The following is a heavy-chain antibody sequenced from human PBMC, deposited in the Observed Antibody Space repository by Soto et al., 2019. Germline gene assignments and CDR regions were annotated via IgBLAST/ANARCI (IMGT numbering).Heavy chain of an antibody. D-gene: IGHD2-15*01. CDR1: GGSISSYY. V-gene: IGHV4-59*01. J-gene: IGHJ4*02. CDR3: ARGKPIVVVVAATPDYFDY. Sequence: QVQLQESGPGLVKPSETLSLTCTVSGGSISSYYWSWIRQPPGKGLEWIGYIYYSGSTNYNPSLKGRVTISVDTSKNQFSLKLSSVTAADTAVYYCARGKPIVVVVAATPDYFDYWGQGTLVTVSS. CDR2: IYYSGST.